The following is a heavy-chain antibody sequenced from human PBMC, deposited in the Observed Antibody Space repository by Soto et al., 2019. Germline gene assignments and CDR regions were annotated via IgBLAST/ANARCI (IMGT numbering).Heavy chain of an antibody. D-gene: IGHD1-26*01. CDR3: ASLSGSYGFDN. CDR2: ISSSGSDT. Sequence: EAQLVESGGDLVQPGGSLRLSCAGSGFSFSSYEMNWVRQAPGKGLEWVSYISSSGSDTYYADSVKARFTISRDNAQNSLYLQMTRLRAADAAIYYCASLSGSYGFDNWGQGTLVTVSA. CDR1: GFSFSSYE. J-gene: IGHJ4*02. V-gene: IGHV3-48*03.